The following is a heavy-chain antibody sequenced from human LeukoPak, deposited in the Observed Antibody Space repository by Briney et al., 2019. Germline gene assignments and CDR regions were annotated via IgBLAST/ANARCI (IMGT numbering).Heavy chain of an antibody. J-gene: IGHJ4*02. CDR1: AFIFSNYG. CDR2: ISRTGSII. D-gene: IGHD4-17*01. V-gene: IGHV3-48*03. CDR3: ARAGYGDFY. Sequence: PGGSLRLSCAASAFIFSNYGMNWVRQAPGKGLEWVSYISRTGSIIYYADSVKGRFTISRDNAKNSLFLQVNSLRAEDTAVYYCARAGYGDFYWGQGTLVTVSS.